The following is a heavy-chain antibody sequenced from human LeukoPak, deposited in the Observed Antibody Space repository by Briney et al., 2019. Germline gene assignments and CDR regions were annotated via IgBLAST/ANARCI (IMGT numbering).Heavy chain of an antibody. CDR3: ARGGYYDSSGYYYRSFDY. CDR1: GGSFSGYY. V-gene: IGHV4-34*01. CDR2: TNHSGST. D-gene: IGHD3-22*01. J-gene: IGHJ4*02. Sequence: SETLSLTCAVYGGSFSGYYWSWIRQPPGKGLEWIGETNHSGSTNYNPSLKSRVTISVDTSKNQFSLKLSSVTAADTAVYYCARGGYYDSSGYYYRSFDYWGQGTLVTVSS.